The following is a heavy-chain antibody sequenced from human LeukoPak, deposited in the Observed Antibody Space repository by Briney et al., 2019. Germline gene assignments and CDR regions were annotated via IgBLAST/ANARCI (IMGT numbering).Heavy chain of an antibody. CDR2: ISSSSSYI. CDR1: GFTFSSYS. Sequence: PGGSLRLSCAASGFTFSSYSMNWVRQAPGKGLEWVSSISSSSSYIYYADSVKGRFTISRDNAKNSPYLQMNSLRAEDTAVYYCARDYQPVVVPAATGYYYGMDVWGKGTTVTVSS. J-gene: IGHJ6*04. V-gene: IGHV3-21*01. D-gene: IGHD2-2*01. CDR3: ARDYQPVVVPAATGYYYGMDV.